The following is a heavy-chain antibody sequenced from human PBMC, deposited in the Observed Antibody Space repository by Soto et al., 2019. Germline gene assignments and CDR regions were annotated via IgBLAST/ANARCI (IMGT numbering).Heavy chain of an antibody. CDR1: GFAFSGYW. CDR3: ARAASVDAY. V-gene: IGHV3-7*04. CDR2: IKQDGSEE. J-gene: IGHJ4*02. D-gene: IGHD5-12*01. Sequence: EVQLVESGGDLVQPGGSLRLSCAASGFAFSGYWMSWVRQAPGKGLEGVANIKQDGSEEYYVHSVKGRFTISRDNAKNSLYLQMNSLRVEDTAVYSCARAASVDAYWGQGNLVTGSS.